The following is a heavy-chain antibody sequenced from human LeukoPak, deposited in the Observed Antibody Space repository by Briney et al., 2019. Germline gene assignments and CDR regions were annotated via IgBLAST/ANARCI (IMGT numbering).Heavy chain of an antibody. CDR3: ARVGLEVVTTTYGMDV. J-gene: IGHJ6*02. D-gene: IGHD4-23*01. CDR1: GGTFSSYA. V-gene: IGHV1-69*05. Sequence: EASVKVSCKASGGTFSSYAISWVRQAPGQGLEWMGGIIPIFGTANYAQKFQGRVTITTDESTSTAYMGLSSLRSEDTAVYYCARVGLEVVTTTYGMDVWGQGTTVTVSS. CDR2: IIPIFGTA.